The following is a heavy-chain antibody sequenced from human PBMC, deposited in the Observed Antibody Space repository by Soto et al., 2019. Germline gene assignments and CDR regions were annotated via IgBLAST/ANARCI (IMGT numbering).Heavy chain of an antibody. CDR3: ARAAPVLLWFGESYSPFDP. CDR1: GFTFSSYE. CDR2: ISSSGSTI. Sequence: HPGGSLRLSCAASGFTFSSYEMNWVRQAPGKGLEWVSYISSSGSTIYYADSVKGRFTISRDNAKNSLYLQMNSLRAEDTAVYYCARAAPVLLWFGESYSPFDPWGQGTLVTVSS. D-gene: IGHD3-10*01. J-gene: IGHJ5*02. V-gene: IGHV3-48*03.